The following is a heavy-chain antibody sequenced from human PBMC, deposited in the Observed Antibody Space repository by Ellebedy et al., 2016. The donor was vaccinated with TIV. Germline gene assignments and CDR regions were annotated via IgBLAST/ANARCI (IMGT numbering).Heavy chain of an antibody. D-gene: IGHD3-10*01. CDR3: ARVVRGWFPDYFDY. V-gene: IGHV4-59*01. CDR1: GGSISSYY. CDR2: VSHSGDT. J-gene: IGHJ4*02. Sequence: MPGGSLRLSCTVSGGSISSYYGSWIRQPPGKGLEWIGHVSHSGDTNYNPSLKSRVTILVDTSKNQFSLRLRRVTAADTALYYCARVVRGWFPDYFDYWGQGALVTVSS.